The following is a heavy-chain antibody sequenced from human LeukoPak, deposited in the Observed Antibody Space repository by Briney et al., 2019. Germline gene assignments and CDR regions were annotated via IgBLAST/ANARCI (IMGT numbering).Heavy chain of an antibody. J-gene: IGHJ4*02. CDR1: GGSISSYY. CDR3: ARATPITMVRGVIDHFDY. V-gene: IGHV4-59*01. CDR2: IYYSGST. D-gene: IGHD3-10*01. Sequence: SGTLSLTCTVSGGSISSYYWSWIRQPPGKGLEWIGYIYYSGSTNYNPSLKSRVTISVETSKNQFSLKLSSVTAADTAVYYCARATPITMVRGVIDHFDYWGKGTLVTVSS.